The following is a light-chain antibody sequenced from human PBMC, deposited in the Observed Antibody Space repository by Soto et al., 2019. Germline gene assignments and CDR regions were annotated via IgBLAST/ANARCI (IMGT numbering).Light chain of an antibody. CDR1: QSISSW. V-gene: IGKV1-5*03. CDR2: KAS. CDR3: QQYNSYSLFT. J-gene: IGKJ3*01. Sequence: DIQMTQSPSTLSASVGDRVTITCRASQSISSWLAWYQQKPGKAPKLLIYKASSLESGVTSRFIGSGSGTAFTLTISSLQPDDFAAYYCQQYNSYSLFTFGPGTKVDIK.